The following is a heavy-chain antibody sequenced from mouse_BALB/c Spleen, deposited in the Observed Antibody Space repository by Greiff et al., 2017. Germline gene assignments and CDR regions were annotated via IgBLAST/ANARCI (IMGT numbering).Heavy chain of an antibody. Sequence: EVKLVESGGGLVQPGGSLKLSCAASGFTFSSYGMSWVRQTPDKRLELVATINSNGGSTYYPDSVKGRFTISRDNAKNTLYLQMSSLKSEDTAMYYCARDRDGSLYYYAMDYWGRGTSVTVSS. CDR1: GFTFSSYG. J-gene: IGHJ4*01. CDR2: INSNGGST. D-gene: IGHD2-3*01. CDR3: ARDRDGSLYYYAMDY. V-gene: IGHV5-6-3*01.